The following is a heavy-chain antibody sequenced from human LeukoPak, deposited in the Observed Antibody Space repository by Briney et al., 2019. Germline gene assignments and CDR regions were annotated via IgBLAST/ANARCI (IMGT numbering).Heavy chain of an antibody. Sequence: GSSVKVSCKASGGTFSSYAISWVRQAPGQGLEWMGGIIPIFGTANYAQKFQGRVTITADESTSTAYMELSSLRSEDTAVYYCASNKGGLYYGDYSLWGQGTLVTVSS. CDR2: IIPIFGTA. J-gene: IGHJ4*02. CDR1: GGTFSSYA. V-gene: IGHV1-69*01. D-gene: IGHD4-17*01. CDR3: ASNKGGLYYGDYSL.